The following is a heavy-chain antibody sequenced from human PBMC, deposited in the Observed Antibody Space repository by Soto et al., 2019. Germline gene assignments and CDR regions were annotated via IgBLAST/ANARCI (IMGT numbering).Heavy chain of an antibody. CDR3: ARQPGIAAADQNWFDP. CDR1: GYTFTGYY. V-gene: IGHV1-2*04. J-gene: IGHJ5*02. D-gene: IGHD6-13*01. Sequence: ASVKVSCKASGYTFTGYYMHWVRQAPGQGLEWMGWINPNSGGTNYAQKFQGWVTISADKSISTAYLQWSSLKASDTAMYYCARQPGIAAADQNWFDPWGQGTLVTVSS. CDR2: INPNSGGT.